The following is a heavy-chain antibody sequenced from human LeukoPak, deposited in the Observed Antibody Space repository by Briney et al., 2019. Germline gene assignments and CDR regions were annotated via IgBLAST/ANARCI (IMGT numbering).Heavy chain of an antibody. V-gene: IGHV1-8*01. CDR1: GYTFTSYD. CDR3: ARDEVVAAPNYFGMVV. Sequence: ASVKVSCTASGYTFTSYDINWVRQATGQGLEWMGWMNPNSGNTGLAQKFQGRVTLTRDTSLSTAYMELSNLRSDDTAVYYCARDEVVAAPNYFGMVVWGQGTTVSVSS. CDR2: MNPNSGNT. D-gene: IGHD2-15*01. J-gene: IGHJ6*02.